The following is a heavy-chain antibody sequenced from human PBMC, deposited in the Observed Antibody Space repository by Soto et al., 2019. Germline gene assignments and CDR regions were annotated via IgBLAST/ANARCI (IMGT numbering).Heavy chain of an antibody. CDR2: IWYDGSNK. CDR3: AGSGYQMVPNWFDP. V-gene: IGHV3-33*01. CDR1: GFTFSSYG. Sequence: GGSLRLSCAASGFTFSSYGMHWVRQAPGKGLEWVAVIWYDGSNKYYADSVKGRFTISRDNSKNTLYLQMNSLRAEDTAVYYCAGSGYQMVPNWFDPWGQGTLVTVSS. J-gene: IGHJ5*02. D-gene: IGHD5-12*01.